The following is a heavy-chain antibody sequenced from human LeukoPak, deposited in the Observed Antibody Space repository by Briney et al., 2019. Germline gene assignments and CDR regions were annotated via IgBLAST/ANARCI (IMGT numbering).Heavy chain of an antibody. D-gene: IGHD4-17*01. J-gene: IGHJ3*02. CDR3: ARPMTTVTTDHDAFDI. V-gene: IGHV1-18*01. CDR1: GYTFTSYG. Sequence: ASVKVSCKASGYTFTSYGISWVRQAPGQGLEWMGWISAYNGNTNYAQKLQGRVTMTTDTSTSTAYMELRSLRSDDTAVYYCARPMTTVTTDHDAFDIWGQGTMATVSS. CDR2: ISAYNGNT.